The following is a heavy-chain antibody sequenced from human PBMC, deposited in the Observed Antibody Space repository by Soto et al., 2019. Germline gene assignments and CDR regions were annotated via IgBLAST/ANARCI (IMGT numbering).Heavy chain of an antibody. V-gene: IGHV3-15*01. Sequence: GGSLRLSCAASGFTFSNAWMSWVRQAPGKGLEWVGRIKSKTDGGTTDYAAPVKGRFTISRDDSKNTLYLQMNSLKTEDTAVYYCTTYDFWSGYLFDYWGQGTLVTVSS. J-gene: IGHJ4*02. CDR2: IKSKTDGGTT. D-gene: IGHD3-3*01. CDR1: GFTFSNAW. CDR3: TTYDFWSGYLFDY.